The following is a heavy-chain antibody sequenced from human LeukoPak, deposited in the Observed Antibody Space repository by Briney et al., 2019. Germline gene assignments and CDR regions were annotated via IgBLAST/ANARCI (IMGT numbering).Heavy chain of an antibody. J-gene: IGHJ3*01. Sequence: ALVKVSSKASGDTFSVYYVHWVRQAPGQGLEWMGWMNPKSGGTNYAQKFQGRVTMTREMSIGTAYMELSRLRSDDTAVYYCAEMAAGAFVVWGQGAIITVSS. V-gene: IGHV1-2*02. CDR3: AEMAAGAFVV. D-gene: IGHD6-19*01. CDR2: MNPKSGGT. CDR1: GDTFSVYY.